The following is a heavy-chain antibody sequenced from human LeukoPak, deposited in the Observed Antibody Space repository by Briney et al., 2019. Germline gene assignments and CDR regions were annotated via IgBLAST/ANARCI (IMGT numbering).Heavy chain of an antibody. V-gene: IGHV4-61*02. D-gene: IGHD3-22*01. CDR1: GGSTSSGSYY. J-gene: IGHJ4*02. CDR3: ARYPTYDSSGRHY. CDR2: IYTSGST. Sequence: SETLSLTCTVSGGSTSSGSYYWSWIRQPAGKGLEWIGRIYTSGSTNYNPSLKSRVTISVDTSKNQFSLKLSSVTAADTAVYYCARYPTYDSSGRHYWGQGTLVTVSS.